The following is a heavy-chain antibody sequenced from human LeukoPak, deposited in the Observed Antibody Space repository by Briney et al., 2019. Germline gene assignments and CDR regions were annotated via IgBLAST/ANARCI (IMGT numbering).Heavy chain of an antibody. CDR1: GGSISSYY. CDR3: ARGAYDSSGYYTEYYYYYYMDV. CDR2: IYTSGST. J-gene: IGHJ6*03. V-gene: IGHV4-4*09. D-gene: IGHD3-22*01. Sequence: SETLSLTCTVSGGSISSYYWSWIRQPPGKGLEWIGYIYTSGSTNYNPSLKSRVTISVDTSKNQFSLKLSSVTAADTAVYYCARGAYDSSGYYTEYYYYYYMDVWGKGTTVTVSS.